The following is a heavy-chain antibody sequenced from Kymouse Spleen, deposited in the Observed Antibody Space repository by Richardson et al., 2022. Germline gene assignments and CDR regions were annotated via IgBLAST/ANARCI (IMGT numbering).Heavy chain of an antibody. CDR2: INHSGST. CDR1: GGSFSGYY. J-gene: IGHJ4*02. Sequence: QVQLQQWGAGLLKPSETLSLTCAVYGGSFSGYYWSWIRQPPGKGLEWIGEINHSGSTNYNPSLKSRVTISVDTSKNQFSLKLSSVTAADTAVYYCARGNTMVRGDYWGQGTLVTVSS. D-gene: IGHD3-10*01. V-gene: IGHV4-34*01. CDR3: ARGNTMVRGDY.